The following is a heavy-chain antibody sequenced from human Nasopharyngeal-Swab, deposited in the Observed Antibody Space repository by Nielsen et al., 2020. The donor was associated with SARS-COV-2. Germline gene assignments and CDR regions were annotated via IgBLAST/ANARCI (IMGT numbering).Heavy chain of an antibody. J-gene: IGHJ4*02. CDR1: GYTFTSYG. V-gene: IGHV1-18*01. CDR3: ARYESRAELYYFDY. D-gene: IGHD1-26*01. CDR2: ISAYNGNT. Sequence: ASVKVSCKASGYTFTSYGISWVRQAPGQGLEWMGWISAYNGNTNYAQKLQGRVTMTTDTSTSTAYMELRSLRSDDTAVYHCARYESRAELYYFDYWGQGTLVTVSS.